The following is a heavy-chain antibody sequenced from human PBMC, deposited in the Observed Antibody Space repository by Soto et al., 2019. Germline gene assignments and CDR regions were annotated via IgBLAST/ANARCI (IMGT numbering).Heavy chain of an antibody. D-gene: IGHD1-1*01. Sequence: ASVKVSCKASGYTFTSYYMHWVRQAPGQGLEWMGIINPSGGSTSYAQKFQGGVTMTRDTSTSTVYMELSSLRSEDTAVYYCARDRLGQLERPRGNWFDPLGQGTLVTVSS. CDR2: INPSGGST. CDR3: ARDRLGQLERPRGNWFDP. CDR1: GYTFTSYY. V-gene: IGHV1-46*01. J-gene: IGHJ5*02.